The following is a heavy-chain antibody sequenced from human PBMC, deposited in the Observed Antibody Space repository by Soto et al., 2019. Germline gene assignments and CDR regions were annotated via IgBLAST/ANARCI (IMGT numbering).Heavy chain of an antibody. CDR2: INPGNGNT. D-gene: IGHD3-10*01. CDR3: ARAVARGVKTIYYYYGMDV. J-gene: IGHJ6*02. CDR1: GYTFSNFA. Sequence: QVQVVQSGAEVKKPGASVKVSWKASGYTFSNFAMHWVRQAPGQRLEWMGGINPGNGNTKYSQTFQGRVTITRDTSASTAYMELSSLRSEDTAVYYCARAVARGVKTIYYYYGMDVWGQGTTVTVSS. V-gene: IGHV1-3*01.